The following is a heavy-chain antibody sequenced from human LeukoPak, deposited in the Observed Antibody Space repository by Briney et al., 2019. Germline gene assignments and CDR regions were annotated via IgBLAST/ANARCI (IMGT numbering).Heavy chain of an antibody. Sequence: SQTPSLTCTVSGGSISSGDYYWSWIRQPPGKGLEWIGYIYYSGSTYYNPSLKSRVTISVDTSKNQFSLKLISLTAADTAVYYCARSPIVATGYYFDYWGQGTLATVSS. V-gene: IGHV4-30-4*01. CDR1: GGSISSGDYY. J-gene: IGHJ4*02. D-gene: IGHD5-12*01. CDR2: IYYSGST. CDR3: ARSPIVATGYYFDY.